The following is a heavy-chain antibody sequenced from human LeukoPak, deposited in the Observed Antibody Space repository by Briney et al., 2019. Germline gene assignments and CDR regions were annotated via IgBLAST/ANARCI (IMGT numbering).Heavy chain of an antibody. Sequence: SETLSLTCTVSGGSVSSYYWSWIRQPPGKGLEWIGNIYDSGSTNYNPSLKSRVTISVDTSKNQCSLKLSSVTAADTAVYYCARQSISGSSLSYFDYWGQGTLVNVSS. V-gene: IGHV4-59*02. CDR2: IYDSGST. CDR1: GGSVSSYY. CDR3: ARQSISGSSLSYFDY. D-gene: IGHD3-22*01. J-gene: IGHJ4*02.